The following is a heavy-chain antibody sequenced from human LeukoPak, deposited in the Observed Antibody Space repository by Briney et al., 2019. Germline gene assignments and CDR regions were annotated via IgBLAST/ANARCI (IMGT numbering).Heavy chain of an antibody. CDR1: GYTFTTYY. V-gene: IGHV1-46*01. D-gene: IGHD3-10*01. CDR3: ARGGYSGSFLYYYYGMDV. Sequence: ASVKVSCKASGYTFTTYYMHWVRQAPGQGLEWMAIINPNGVSTTYAQKFQGRVTMTRDTSTSTVYMELSSLRSEDTAVYYCARGGYSGSFLYYYYGMDVWGQGTTVTVSS. CDR2: INPNGVST. J-gene: IGHJ6*02.